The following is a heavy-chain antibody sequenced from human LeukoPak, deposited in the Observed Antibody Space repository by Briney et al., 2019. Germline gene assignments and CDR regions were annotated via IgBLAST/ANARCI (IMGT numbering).Heavy chain of an antibody. V-gene: IGHV4-34*01. CDR1: GGSFSGYY. CDR2: INHSGST. D-gene: IGHD4-17*01. Sequence: SETLSLTCAVYGGSFSGYYWSWIRQPPGKGLEWIGEINHSGSTNYNPSLKSRVTISVDTSKNQFSLKLSSLSSADTAVYYCARKGHYGDYSHGRQLDYFDYWGQGTLVTVSS. J-gene: IGHJ4*02. CDR3: ARKGHYGDYSHGRQLDYFDY.